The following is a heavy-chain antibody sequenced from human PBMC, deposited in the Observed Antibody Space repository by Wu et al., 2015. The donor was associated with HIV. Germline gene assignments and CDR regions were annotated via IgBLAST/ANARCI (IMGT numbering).Heavy chain of an antibody. CDR3: ARPGRQSCTDIWSPPPVTMMSLYSF. V-gene: IGHV1-2*02. D-gene: IGHD2-15*01. CDR2: INPRSGAT. Sequence: QVQLVQSGAGVKKPGASVKVSCKTFGYTFSDYYVHWVRQAPGQGLEWMGWINPRSGATKYAQKFQGRVAMTRDTSVSTIYMELSRLRSDDTAVFYCARPGRQSCTDIWSPPPVTMMSLYSFRGRGT. J-gene: IGHJ3*01. CDR1: GYTFSDYY.